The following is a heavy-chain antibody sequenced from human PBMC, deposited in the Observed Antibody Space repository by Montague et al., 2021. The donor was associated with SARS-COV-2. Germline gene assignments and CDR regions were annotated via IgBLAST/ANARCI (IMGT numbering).Heavy chain of an antibody. D-gene: IGHD6-19*01. CDR1: GGSLNSYY. CDR3: AGRPTPSYSSGWYLFYYAMDV. J-gene: IGHJ6*02. Sequence: SETLSLTCAVSGGSLNSYYWSWIRQPPGKGLEWIGYIYYSGSTIYNPSLKSRVTISIDTSKNQFSLKLNSVTAADTAVYYCAGRPTPSYSSGWYLFYYAMDVWGQGTTVTVSS. CDR2: IYYSGST. V-gene: IGHV4-59*01.